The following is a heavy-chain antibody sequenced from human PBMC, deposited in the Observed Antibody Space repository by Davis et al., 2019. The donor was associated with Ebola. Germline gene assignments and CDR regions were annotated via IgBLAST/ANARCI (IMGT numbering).Heavy chain of an antibody. V-gene: IGHV3-49*04. CDR1: GFTFGDYA. D-gene: IGHD3-22*01. Sequence: PGGSLRLSCTASGFTFGDYAMSWVRQAPGKGLEWVGFIRSKAYGGTTEYAASVKGRFTISRDDSKSIAYLQMNSLKTEDTAVYYCTRGRDYYYDLNPLTYYYYGMDVWGQGTTVTVSS. J-gene: IGHJ6*02. CDR2: IRSKAYGGTT. CDR3: TRGRDYYYDLNPLTYYYYGMDV.